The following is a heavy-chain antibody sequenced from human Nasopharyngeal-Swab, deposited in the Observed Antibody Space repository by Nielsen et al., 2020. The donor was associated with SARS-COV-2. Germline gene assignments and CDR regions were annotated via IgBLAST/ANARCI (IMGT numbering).Heavy chain of an antibody. V-gene: IGHV3-23*01. D-gene: IGHD4-17*01. CDR1: GFTFRNYA. Sequence: GESLKISCAASGFTFRNYAISWVRQAPGKGLEWVSAISGSGGSTYYADSVKGRFTISRDNSKNTLYLQMNSLRAEDTAVYYCAKDLATVSGYYYGMDVWGQGTTVTVSS. CDR2: ISGSGGST. J-gene: IGHJ6*02. CDR3: AKDLATVSGYYYGMDV.